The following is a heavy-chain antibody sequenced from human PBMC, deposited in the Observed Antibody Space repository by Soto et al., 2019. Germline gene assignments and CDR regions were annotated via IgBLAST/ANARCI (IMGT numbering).Heavy chain of an antibody. J-gene: IGHJ5*02. V-gene: IGHV4-39*01. CDR2: IYYSWST. CDR1: GGSISSSSYY. Sequence: QLQLQESGPGLVKPSETLSLTCTVSGGSISSSSYYWGWIRQPPGKGLEWIGSIYYSWSTYYNPSLKSRVTISVDTSKNQFSLKLSSVTAADTAVYYCARLDYDFWSGYEFDPWGQGTLVTVSS. D-gene: IGHD3-3*01. CDR3: ARLDYDFWSGYEFDP.